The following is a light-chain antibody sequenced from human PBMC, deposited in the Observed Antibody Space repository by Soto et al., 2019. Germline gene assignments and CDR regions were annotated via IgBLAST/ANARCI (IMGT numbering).Light chain of an antibody. CDR1: QSISDW. V-gene: IGKV1-5*01. CDR2: DAS. Sequence: DIQMTQSPSTLSASVGDRVTITCRANQSISDWLAWYQQKPGKAPKLLIYDASNLESGVPSRFSGSGSGTEVTLTISSLQPDDFATYYCQQYNSSPLTFGGGTKREIK. CDR3: QQYNSSPLT. J-gene: IGKJ4*01.